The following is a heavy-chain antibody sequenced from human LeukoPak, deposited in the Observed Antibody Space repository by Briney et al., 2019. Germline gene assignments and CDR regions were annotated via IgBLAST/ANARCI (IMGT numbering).Heavy chain of an antibody. Sequence: GESLRLSCAASGFTFSSYWMSWVRQAPGKGLEWVANIKQDGSEKYYVDSVKGRFTISRDNAKNSLYLQMNSLRADDTAVFYCAKAGLLWFAEGDYLGMDVWGQGTTVTVSS. CDR2: IKQDGSEK. D-gene: IGHD3-10*01. CDR1: GFTFSSYW. CDR3: AKAGLLWFAEGDYLGMDV. V-gene: IGHV3-7*01. J-gene: IGHJ6*02.